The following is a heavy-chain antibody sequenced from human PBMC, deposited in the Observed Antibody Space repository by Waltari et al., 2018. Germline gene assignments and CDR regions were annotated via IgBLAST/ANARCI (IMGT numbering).Heavy chain of an antibody. J-gene: IGHJ4*02. CDR2: IYYSGSP. D-gene: IGHD1-26*01. CDR1: GGSIRSSTYY. CDR3: ARGGGPDY. Sequence: QLQLQESGPGLVKPSETLSLNCTVSGGSIRSSTYYWGVIRQPPGKGLEVIGSIYYSGSPYYNPSLKSRVTISVDTSKNQFSLKLSSVTAADTAVYYCARGGGPDYWGQGTLVTVSS. V-gene: IGHV4-39*01.